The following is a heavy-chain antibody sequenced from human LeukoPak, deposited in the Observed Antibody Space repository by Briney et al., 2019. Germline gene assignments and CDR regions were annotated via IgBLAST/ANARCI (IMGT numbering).Heavy chain of an antibody. J-gene: IGHJ4*02. CDR2: IYYSGST. CDR3: ATVSRPLVATQNDY. CDR1: GGSISSSSYY. D-gene: IGHD5-12*01. V-gene: IGHV4-39*07. Sequence: SETLSLTCTVSGGSISSSSYYWGWIRQPPGKGLEWIGSIYYSGSTYYNPSLKSRVTISVDTSKNQFSLRLSSVTAADTAVYYCATVSRPLVATQNDYWGQGTLVTVSS.